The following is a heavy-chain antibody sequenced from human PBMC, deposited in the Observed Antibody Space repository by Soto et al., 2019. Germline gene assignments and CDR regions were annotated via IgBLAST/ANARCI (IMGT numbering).Heavy chain of an antibody. CDR1: GGSISSGDYY. D-gene: IGHD4-4*01. CDR3: ARDRVEGGYSNYVRLSYYYGMDV. V-gene: IGHV4-30-4*01. J-gene: IGHJ6*02. Sequence: SETLSLTCTVSGGSISSGDYYWSWIRQPPGKGLEWIGYIYYSGSTYYNPSLKSRVTISVDTSKNQFSLKLSSVTAADTAVYYCARDRVEGGYSNYVRLSYYYGMDVWGQGTTVTVSS. CDR2: IYYSGST.